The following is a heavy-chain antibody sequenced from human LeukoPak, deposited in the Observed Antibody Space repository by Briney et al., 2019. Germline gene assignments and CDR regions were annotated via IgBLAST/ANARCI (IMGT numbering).Heavy chain of an antibody. V-gene: IGHV3-21*01. J-gene: IGHJ4*02. D-gene: IGHD1-26*01. Sequence: PGGSLRLSCAASGFTFSTYTMNWVRQAPGKGLEWVSSISSRSSYIYYADSVKGRFTVSRDNAKNSVYLQMNSLRAEDTAVYYCARAQEWELRYLDYWGQGTLVTVSS. CDR3: ARAQEWELRYLDY. CDR2: ISSRSSYI. CDR1: GFTFSTYT.